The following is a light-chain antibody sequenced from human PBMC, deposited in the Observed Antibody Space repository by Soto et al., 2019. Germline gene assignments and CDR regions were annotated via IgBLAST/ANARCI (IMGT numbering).Light chain of an antibody. CDR2: GAS. V-gene: IGKV3-15*01. CDR1: QSISIN. J-gene: IGKJ1*01. Sequence: DIVMTQSPATLSVSPGERVTLSCGASQSISINLAWYQQKPGQAPRLLIYGASTRATGIPARFSGSGSGTEFTLTISSLQSEDFAVYYCQQFNNWPPWTFGPGTKVVIK. CDR3: QQFNNWPPWT.